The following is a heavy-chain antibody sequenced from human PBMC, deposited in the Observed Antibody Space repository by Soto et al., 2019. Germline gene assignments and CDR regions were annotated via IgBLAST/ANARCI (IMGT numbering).Heavy chain of an antibody. CDR3: AGGLYSGRPRAVVYYALDV. V-gene: IGHV1-69*01. CDR2: IIPIFGST. D-gene: IGHD1-26*01. J-gene: IGHJ6*02. CDR1: GGTFSSYA. Sequence: QVQLVQSGAEVKKPGSSVKVSCKASGGTFSSYAISWVRQAPGQGLEWMGGIIPIFGSTDYAQKFLGRIRITAVDSTRTIYMEVSRLRSDDTAIYFCAGGLYSGRPRAVVYYALDVWGHGTTVTVSS.